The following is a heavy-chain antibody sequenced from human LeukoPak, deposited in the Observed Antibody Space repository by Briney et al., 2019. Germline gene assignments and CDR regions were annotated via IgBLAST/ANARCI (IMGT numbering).Heavy chain of an antibody. Sequence: SETLSLTCAVSGGSFSGYYWSGIRQPPRKGLEWIWEINHSGSTTYNTPPKSRVTISVDTSKKHFSLKLSSVTAAHSAGYYCARAGGHSSSWYTHYCMDVWGKGTTVTVSS. CDR2: INHSGST. V-gene: IGHV4-34*01. CDR3: ARAGGHSSSWYTHYCMDV. CDR1: GGSFSGYY. J-gene: IGHJ6*04. D-gene: IGHD6-13*01.